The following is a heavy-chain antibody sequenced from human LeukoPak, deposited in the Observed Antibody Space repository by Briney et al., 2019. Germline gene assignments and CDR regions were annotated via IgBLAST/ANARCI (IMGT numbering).Heavy chain of an antibody. CDR3: SPGAFGSGWFDP. CDR1: GGSFSGYY. Sequence: SETLSLTCAVYGGSFSGYYWSWIRQPPGKGREWIGEINHSGSTNYNPSLKSRVTISVDTSKNQFSLKLSSVTAADTAVYYCSPGAFGSGWFDPWGQGTLVTVSS. V-gene: IGHV4-34*01. CDR2: INHSGST. D-gene: IGHD3-3*01. J-gene: IGHJ5*02.